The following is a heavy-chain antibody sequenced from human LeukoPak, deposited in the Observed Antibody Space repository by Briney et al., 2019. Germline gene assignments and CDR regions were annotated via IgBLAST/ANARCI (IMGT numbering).Heavy chain of an antibody. CDR1: GFTFSSYW. Sequence: GGSLRLSCAASGFTFSSYWMSWVRQAPGKGLEWVANIKQDGSEKYYVDSVKGRFTISRDNAKNSLYLQMNSLRAEDTAVYYCARARMEYSSSWYQYYYYYYMDVWGKGTTVTVSS. V-gene: IGHV3-7*01. D-gene: IGHD6-13*01. CDR3: ARARMEYSSSWYQYYYYYYMDV. J-gene: IGHJ6*03. CDR2: IKQDGSEK.